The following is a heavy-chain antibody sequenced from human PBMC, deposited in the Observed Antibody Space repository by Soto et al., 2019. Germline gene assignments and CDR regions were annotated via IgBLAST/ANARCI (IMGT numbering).Heavy chain of an antibody. CDR2: IYSGGST. J-gene: IGHJ6*02. D-gene: IGHD1-26*01. V-gene: IGHV3-66*01. Sequence: GGSLRLSCAASGFTVSSNYMSWVRQAPGKGLEWVSVIYSGGSTYYADSVKGRFTISRDNSKNTLYLQMNSLRAEDTAVYYCAREGSYYYYYGMDVWGQGTTVTVSS. CDR1: GFTVSSNY. CDR3: AREGSYYYYYGMDV.